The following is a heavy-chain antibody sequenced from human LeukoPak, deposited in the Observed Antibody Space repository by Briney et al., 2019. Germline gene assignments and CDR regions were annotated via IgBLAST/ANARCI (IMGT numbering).Heavy chain of an antibody. CDR2: IQYSGNT. J-gene: IGHJ4*02. V-gene: IGHV4-59*01. Sequence: SETLYLTCNMSGDSISTYYWSWIRQSPGKGLEWIGFIQYSGNTKSNPSLKRRLTISLDMSKNQFSLRLTSVTAADTAMYYCARETNNWALDYWGQGNLVTVSS. CDR3: ARETNNWALDY. D-gene: IGHD1-20*01. CDR1: GDSISTYY.